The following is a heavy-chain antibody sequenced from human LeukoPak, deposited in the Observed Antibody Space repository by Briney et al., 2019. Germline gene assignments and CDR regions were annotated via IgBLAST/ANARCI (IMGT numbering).Heavy chain of an antibody. Sequence: ASVKVSCKASGYTFTSYDINWVRQAPGQGLEWMGGIIPIFGTANYAQKFQGRVTITADESTSTAYMELSSLRSEDTAVYYCARAASVFLDYYYGMDVWGQGTTVTVSS. D-gene: IGHD3-10*02. V-gene: IGHV1-69*13. CDR1: GYTFTSYD. CDR3: ARAASVFLDYYYGMDV. CDR2: IIPIFGTA. J-gene: IGHJ6*02.